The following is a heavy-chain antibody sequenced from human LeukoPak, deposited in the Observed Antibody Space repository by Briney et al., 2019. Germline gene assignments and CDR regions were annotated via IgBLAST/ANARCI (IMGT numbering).Heavy chain of an antibody. V-gene: IGHV3-74*01. J-gene: IGHJ3*02. CDR1: GFPFSSYW. CDR2: INSDGSST. CDR3: ARLRSYCGGDCYPYAFDI. Sequence: LTGWSLRLSCAASGFPFSSYWMHWVGQAPGKGLVWVSRINSDGSSTSYTDSVKGRFTISRDNAKNTVYLQMNSLRAGDTAVYYCARLRSYCGGDCYPYAFDIWGQGTMVTVSS. D-gene: IGHD2-21*02.